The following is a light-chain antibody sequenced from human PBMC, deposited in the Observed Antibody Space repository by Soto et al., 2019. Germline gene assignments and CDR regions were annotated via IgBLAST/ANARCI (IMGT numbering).Light chain of an antibody. CDR1: SSNIGAGYD. CDR2: GNS. V-gene: IGLV1-40*01. CDR3: QSYDNSLSGSWV. Sequence: QSVLTQPPSVSGAPGQRVTISCTGSSSNIGAGYDVHWYQQLPGAAPKLLIYGNSNRPSGVPDRFSGSRSGTSASLAITGLQPEDEADYYCQSYDNSLSGSWVFGGGTQLTVL. J-gene: IGLJ3*02.